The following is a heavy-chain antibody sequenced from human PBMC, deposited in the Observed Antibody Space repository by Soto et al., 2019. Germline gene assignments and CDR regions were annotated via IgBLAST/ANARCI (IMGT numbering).Heavy chain of an antibody. Sequence: EVQLLESGGGLIQPGGSLRLSCAASGFTFSSYAMSWVRQAPGKGLEWVSGISGSGGNTYYADSVKGRFTISRDNSKNKLYLKLNSMRDEDSAVYYCAKEGTERSSSSLYWFNYWGQGTLVTVSS. D-gene: IGHD2-8*02. V-gene: IGHV3-23*01. J-gene: IGHJ4*02. CDR1: GFTFSSYA. CDR2: ISGSGGNT. CDR3: AKEGTERSSSSLYWFNY.